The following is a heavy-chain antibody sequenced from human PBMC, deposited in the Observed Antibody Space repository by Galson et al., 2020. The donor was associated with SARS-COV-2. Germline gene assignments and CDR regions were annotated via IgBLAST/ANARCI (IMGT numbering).Heavy chain of an antibody. V-gene: IGHV1-8*01. Sequence: ASVKVSCEASGYTFTDNDINWVRHATGQGLEWMAWMNPNSGNSGYAQKFQGRLTMTRNTSISTAYMELSNLTSDDTAVYYCARFDRWTLDAFDIWGQGTMVTVSS. CDR2: MNPNSGNS. CDR3: ARFDRWTLDAFDI. CDR1: GYTFTDND. J-gene: IGHJ3*02. D-gene: IGHD3-16*02.